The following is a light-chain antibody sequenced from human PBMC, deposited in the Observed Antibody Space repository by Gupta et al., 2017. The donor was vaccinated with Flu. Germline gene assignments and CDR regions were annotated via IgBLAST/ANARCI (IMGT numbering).Light chain of an antibody. Sequence: SYVLTQPPSVSVPPGQTARVSCAGNNFETNSVHWYQKKSGPAPVLVVYDDRDRPSGIPDRFSGSKSGNTATLTIRGVEAGDEADYYGQVWDSSSGHLGVFGGGTKLTVL. J-gene: IGLJ3*02. CDR3: QVWDSSSGHLGV. CDR2: DDR. CDR1: NFETNS. V-gene: IGLV3-21*02.